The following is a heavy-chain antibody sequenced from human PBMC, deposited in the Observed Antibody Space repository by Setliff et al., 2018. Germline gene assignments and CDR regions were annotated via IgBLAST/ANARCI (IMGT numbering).Heavy chain of an antibody. CDR3: AKVKKQLIRGSGLDF. V-gene: IGHV3-30*02. CDR1: GFGFGTYG. Sequence: GESLKISCVASGFGFGTYGMHWVRQAPGKGLEWVASIWYDGGYKYYEDSVKGRFTISRDNPENTLYLQMNSLRVEDTARYFCAKVKKQLIRGSGLDFWGQGTVVTVS. CDR2: IWYDGGYK. J-gene: IGHJ4*02. D-gene: IGHD3-10*01.